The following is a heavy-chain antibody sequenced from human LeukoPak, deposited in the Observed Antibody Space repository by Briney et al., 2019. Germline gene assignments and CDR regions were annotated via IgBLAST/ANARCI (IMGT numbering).Heavy chain of an antibody. CDR3: AAIMVVTAGVAFNI. Sequence: GASVKVSCKASGYTFTSYDINWVRQATGQGLEWMGWMSPNSDNRGYEQKFQGRVTMTMDTSISTAYMGLSSLRSEDTAVYYCAAIMVVTAGVAFNIWGQGTMVTVSS. V-gene: IGHV1-8*01. D-gene: IGHD2-21*02. J-gene: IGHJ3*02. CDR2: MSPNSDNR. CDR1: GYTFTSYD.